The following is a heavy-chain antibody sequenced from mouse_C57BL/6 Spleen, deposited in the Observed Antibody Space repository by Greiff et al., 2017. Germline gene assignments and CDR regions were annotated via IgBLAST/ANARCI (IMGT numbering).Heavy chain of an antibody. J-gene: IGHJ2*01. CDR3: ASITTVVADY. CDR1: GYTFTDYY. D-gene: IGHD1-1*01. V-gene: IGHV1-26*01. CDR2: INPNNGGT. Sequence: VQLQQSGPELVKPGASVKISCKASGYTFTDYYMNWVKQSHGKSLEWIGDINPNNGGTSYNQKFKGKAPLTVDKSSSTAYMELRSLTSEDSAVYYCASITTVVADYWGQGTTLTVSS.